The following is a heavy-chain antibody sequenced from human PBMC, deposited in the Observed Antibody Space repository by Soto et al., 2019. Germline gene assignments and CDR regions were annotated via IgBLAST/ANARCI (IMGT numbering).Heavy chain of an antibody. CDR3: AMLGGWSGGSNDMDV. V-gene: IGHV3-72*01. D-gene: IGHD6-19*01. CDR2: IRRKANSYTT. J-gene: IGHJ6*02. CDR1: GLIFSDYH. Sequence: EVQLVESGGGLVQPGGSLRLSCAASGLIFSDYHMDWVRQAPGKGLEWVGRIRRKANSYTTEYAASVKGRFTISRDDSNTSLYLQMNSLKTEYTAVYYCAMLGGWSGGSNDMDVWGQGTTVTVSS.